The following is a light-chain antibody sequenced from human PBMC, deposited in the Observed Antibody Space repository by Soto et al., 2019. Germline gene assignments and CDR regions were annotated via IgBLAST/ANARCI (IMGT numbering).Light chain of an antibody. Sequence: QSALTQPASVSGSPGQSIIISCTGTSSDVGAYNSVSWYQQHPGKAPKLMIYDVTNRPSGVSNRFSGSKSGNTASLTISGLQSEHEANYYCSSYTSSGTLVFGGGTKLTVL. CDR2: DVT. J-gene: IGLJ2*01. CDR3: SSYTSSGTLV. CDR1: SSDVGAYNS. V-gene: IGLV2-14*01.